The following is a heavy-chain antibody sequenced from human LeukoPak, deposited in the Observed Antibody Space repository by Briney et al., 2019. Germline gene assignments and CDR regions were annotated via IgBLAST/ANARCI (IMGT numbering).Heavy chain of an antibody. CDR2: IYYSGST. CDR3: ARVLIAVAAFDY. V-gene: IGHV4-61*03. D-gene: IGHD6-19*01. CDR1: GASVSSSTSY. J-gene: IGHJ4*02. Sequence: PSETLSLTCTVSGASVSSSTSYWSWIRQPPGKGLEWIGYIYYSGSTNYNPSLESRVAISMDTSRNHFSLRLSSVTAADAAVYYCARVLIAVAAFDYWGQGTLITVSS.